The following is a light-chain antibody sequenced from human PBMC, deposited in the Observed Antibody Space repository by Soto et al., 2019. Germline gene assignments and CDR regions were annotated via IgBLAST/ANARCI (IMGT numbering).Light chain of an antibody. J-gene: IGKJ4*01. CDR2: GAS. CDR1: QSVSSN. V-gene: IGKV3D-15*01. Sequence: EIVLTQSPATLSVSPGKRAALSCRASQSVSSNLAWYQQKPGQPPRLLIFGASTRATGIPARFSGSGSEAEFTLTISSLQSEDFAVYYCQQYSVWPLTFGGGTKVEIK. CDR3: QQYSVWPLT.